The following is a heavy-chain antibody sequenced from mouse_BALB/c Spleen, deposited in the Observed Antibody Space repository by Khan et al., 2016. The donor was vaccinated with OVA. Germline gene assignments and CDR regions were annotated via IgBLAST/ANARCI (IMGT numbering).Heavy chain of an antibody. Sequence: EVQLQESGPGLVKPSQSLSLTCTVTGYSITSDYAWNWIRQFPGNKLEWMGYISSSGSTNYNPALKSRISINRNTSKNQFFLLLNSVTTDDTATYYCARDGSRYNYAMDYWGQGTSVTVSS. CDR1: GYSITSDYA. CDR3: ARDGSRYNYAMDY. CDR2: ISSSGST. V-gene: IGHV3-2*02. D-gene: IGHD2-3*01. J-gene: IGHJ4*01.